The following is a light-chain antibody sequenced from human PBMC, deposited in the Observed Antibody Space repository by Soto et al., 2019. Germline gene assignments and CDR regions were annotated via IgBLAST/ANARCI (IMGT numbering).Light chain of an antibody. Sequence: QYALTQPASVSGSPGQSITISCTGTSNNVGDYNYVSWYQQHPGKAPKLMIYDVSNRPSGVSNRFSGSKSGNTASLTISGLQAEDEADYYCSSYTSGNTRVFGGGTKLTVL. V-gene: IGLV2-14*01. J-gene: IGLJ2*01. CDR1: SNNVGDYNY. CDR2: DVS. CDR3: SSYTSGNTRV.